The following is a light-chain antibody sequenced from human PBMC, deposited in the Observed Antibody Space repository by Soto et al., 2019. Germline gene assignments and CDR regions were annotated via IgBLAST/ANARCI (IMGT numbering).Light chain of an antibody. J-gene: IGKJ1*01. V-gene: IGKV1-5*03. CDR2: KAS. CDR1: QNIRTF. Sequence: DTQMTQSPSSLSSSGGDIINITCRASQNIRTFLNWYQQKPGKAPKLLIYKASTLKSGVPSRFSGSGSGTEFTLTISSLQPDDFATYYCQHYNSYSEAFGQGTKVDIK. CDR3: QHYNSYSEA.